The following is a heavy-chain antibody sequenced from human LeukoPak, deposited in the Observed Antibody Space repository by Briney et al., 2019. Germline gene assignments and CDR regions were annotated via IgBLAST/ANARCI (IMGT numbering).Heavy chain of an antibody. Sequence: ASVKVSCKASGYTFTSYYMHWVRQAPGQGLEWMGIINPSGGSTSYAQKFQGRVTMTRDMSTSTDYMELSSLRSEDTAVYYCARDHEQGSWYPHYYYYYMDVWGKGTTVTISS. CDR3: ARDHEQGSWYPHYYYYYMDV. D-gene: IGHD6-13*01. V-gene: IGHV1-46*01. J-gene: IGHJ6*03. CDR1: GYTFTSYY. CDR2: INPSGGST.